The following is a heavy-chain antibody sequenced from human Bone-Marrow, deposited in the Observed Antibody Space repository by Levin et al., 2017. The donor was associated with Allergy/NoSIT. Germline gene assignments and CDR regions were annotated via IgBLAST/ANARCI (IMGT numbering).Heavy chain of an antibody. V-gene: IGHV3-48*04. Sequence: LSLTCAASGFTFSSFSMNWVRPAPGRGLEWVSYISTSGTTIYYADSVKGRFTISRDNAKNSLFLQMSSLRAEDTAVYYCARRHGDYVGSFEYWGQGTLVTVSS. D-gene: IGHD4-17*01. CDR3: ARRHGDYVGSFEY. CDR1: GFTFSSFS. J-gene: IGHJ4*02. CDR2: ISTSGTTI.